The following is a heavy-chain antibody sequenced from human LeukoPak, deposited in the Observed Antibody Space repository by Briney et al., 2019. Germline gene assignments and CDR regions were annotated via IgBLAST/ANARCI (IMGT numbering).Heavy chain of an antibody. J-gene: IGHJ6*02. CDR2: ISYDGSNK. V-gene: IGHV3-30*04. CDR3: ATLRGYSSSWYNYYYYYGMDV. D-gene: IGHD6-13*01. CDR1: GFTFSSYA. Sequence: GGSLRLSCAASGFTFSSYAMHWVRQAPGKGLEWVAVISYDGSNKYYADSVKGRFTISRDNSKNTLYLQMNSLRAEDTAVYYCATLRGYSSSWYNYYYYYGMDVWGQGTTVTVSS.